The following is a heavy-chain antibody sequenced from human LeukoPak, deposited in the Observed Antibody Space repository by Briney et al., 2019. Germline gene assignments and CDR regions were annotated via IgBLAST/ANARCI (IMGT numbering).Heavy chain of an antibody. V-gene: IGHV3-53*01. J-gene: IGHJ4*02. CDR1: GFTVSGTY. Sequence: GGSLRLSCAASGFTVSGTYMSWVRQAPGKGLEWVSVIYSGGKTYYADSVKGRFTISRDDSKNTLYLQMNSLRAEDTAVYYCASLYDIVGTTVDYWGQGTLVTVSS. CDR2: IYSGGKT. CDR3: ASLYDIVGTTVDY. D-gene: IGHD1-26*01.